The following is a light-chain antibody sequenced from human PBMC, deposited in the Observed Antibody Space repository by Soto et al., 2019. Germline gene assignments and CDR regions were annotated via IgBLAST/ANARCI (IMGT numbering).Light chain of an antibody. V-gene: IGLV2-23*01. Sequence: QSVLAQPSSLSGSPGQSITISCTGTISDVGSYNLVSWYQQHPGKAPKLMIYEGSKLPSGVSNRFSGSKSGNTASLTISGLQAEDEADYYCCSYAGSSTSYVFGTGTKVTVL. CDR1: ISDVGSYNL. CDR3: CSYAGSSTSYV. J-gene: IGLJ1*01. CDR2: EGS.